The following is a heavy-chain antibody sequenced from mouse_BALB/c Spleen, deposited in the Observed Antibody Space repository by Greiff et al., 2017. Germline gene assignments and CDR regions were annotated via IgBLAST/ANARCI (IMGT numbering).Heavy chain of an antibody. D-gene: IGHD2-14*01. Sequence: VQLQQSGAELVRSGASVKLSCTASGFNIKDYYMHWVKQRPEQGLEWIGWIDPENGDTEYAPKFQGKATMTADTSSNTAYLQLSSLTSEDTAVYYCNERYDRGGDAMDYWGQGTSVTVSS. CDR3: NERYDRGGDAMDY. V-gene: IGHV14-4*02. J-gene: IGHJ4*01. CDR2: IDPENGDT. CDR1: GFNIKDYY.